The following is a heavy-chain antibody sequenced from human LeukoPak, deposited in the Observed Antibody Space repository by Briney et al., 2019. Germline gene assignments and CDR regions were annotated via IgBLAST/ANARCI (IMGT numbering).Heavy chain of an antibody. CDR2: IYYSGST. Sequence: SETLSLTCTVPGGSISSYYWSWIRQPPGKGLEWIGSIYYSGSTYYNPSLKSRVTISVDTSKNQFSLKLSSVTAADTAVYYCARQWLLYYFGYWGQGTLVTVSS. CDR3: ARQWLLYYFGY. D-gene: IGHD3-22*01. J-gene: IGHJ4*02. CDR1: GGSISSYY. V-gene: IGHV4-59*05.